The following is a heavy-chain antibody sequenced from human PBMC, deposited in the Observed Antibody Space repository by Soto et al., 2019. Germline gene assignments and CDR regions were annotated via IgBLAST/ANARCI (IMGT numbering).Heavy chain of an antibody. J-gene: IGHJ4*02. CDR2: IYYSGST. Sequence: QVQLQESGPGLVKPSETLSLTCTVSGGSVSSGSYYWSWIRQPPGKGLEWIGYIYYSGSTNYNPTLKRLVPISADTSNNQFSLKQSSVTAADTAVYYCARVRARQFDYWGQGTLVTVAS. CDR1: GGSVSSGSYY. CDR3: ARVRARQFDY. V-gene: IGHV4-61*01. D-gene: IGHD1-26*01.